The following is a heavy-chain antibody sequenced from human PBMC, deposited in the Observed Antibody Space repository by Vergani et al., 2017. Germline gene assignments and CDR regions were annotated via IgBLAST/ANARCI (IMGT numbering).Heavy chain of an antibody. J-gene: IGHJ6*02. V-gene: IGHV3-21*01. Sequence: EVQLVESGGGLVKPGGSLRLSCAASGFTFSSYSMNWVRQAPGKGLEWVSSISSSSSYIYYADSVKGRFTISRDNAKNSLYLQMNSLRAEDTAVYYCARIRPDDYGDYLVYYGMDVWGQGTTVTVSS. CDR3: ARIRPDDYGDYLVYYGMDV. CDR1: GFTFSSYS. CDR2: ISSSSSYI. D-gene: IGHD4-17*01.